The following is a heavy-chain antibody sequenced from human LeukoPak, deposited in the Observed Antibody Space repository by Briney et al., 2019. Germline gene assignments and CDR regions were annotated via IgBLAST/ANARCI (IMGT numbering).Heavy chain of an antibody. Sequence: GGSLRLSCAASGFTFNNYAMTWVRQAPGKGLEWVSSISSSSSYIYYADSVKGRFTISRDNAKNSLYLQMNSLRAEDTAVYSCARDAQGYGMDVWGQGTTVTVSS. CDR3: ARDAQGYGMDV. CDR2: ISSSSSYI. CDR1: GFTFNNYA. J-gene: IGHJ6*02. V-gene: IGHV3-21*01.